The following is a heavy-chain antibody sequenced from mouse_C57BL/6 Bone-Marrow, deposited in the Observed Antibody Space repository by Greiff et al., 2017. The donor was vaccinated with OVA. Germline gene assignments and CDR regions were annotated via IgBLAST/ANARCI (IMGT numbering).Heavy chain of an antibody. J-gene: IGHJ4*01. CDR1: GYTFTSYG. V-gene: IGHV1-81*01. Sequence: VQRVESGAELARPGASVKLSCKASGYTFTSYGISWVKQRTGQGLEWIGEIYPRSGNTYYNEKFKGKATLTADKSSSTAYMELRSLTSEDSAVYFCARSVRFFYAMDYWGQGTSVTVSS. CDR2: IYPRSGNT. CDR3: ARSVRFFYAMDY.